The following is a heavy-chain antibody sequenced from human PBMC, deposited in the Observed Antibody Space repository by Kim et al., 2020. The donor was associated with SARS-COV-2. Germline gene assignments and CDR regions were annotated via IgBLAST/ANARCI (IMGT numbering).Heavy chain of an antibody. CDR3: ARGGSGYSYDKNTVLDY. Sequence: SETLSLTCTVSGGSISSYYWSWIRQPPGKGLEWIGYIYYSGSTNYNPSLKSRVTISVDTSKNQFSLKLSSVTAADTAVYYCARGGSGYSYDKNTVLDYWGQGTLVTVSS. CDR2: IYYSGST. D-gene: IGHD5-18*01. V-gene: IGHV4-59*01. CDR1: GGSISSYY. J-gene: IGHJ4*02.